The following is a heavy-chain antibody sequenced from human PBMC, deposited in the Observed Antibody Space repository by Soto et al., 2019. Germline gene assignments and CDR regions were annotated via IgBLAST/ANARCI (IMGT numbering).Heavy chain of an antibody. CDR2: IYPGDSDT. Sequence: GESLKISCKGSGYSFTSYWIGWVRQMPGKGLEWMGIIYPGDSDTRYSPSFQGQVTFSADKSTSPAYLQWSSLKASDTAMYYCARGAGLTGYVPYYYYGMDVWGQGTTVTVSS. CDR1: GYSFTSYW. V-gene: IGHV5-51*01. J-gene: IGHJ6*02. D-gene: IGHD3-9*01. CDR3: ARGAGLTGYVPYYYYGMDV.